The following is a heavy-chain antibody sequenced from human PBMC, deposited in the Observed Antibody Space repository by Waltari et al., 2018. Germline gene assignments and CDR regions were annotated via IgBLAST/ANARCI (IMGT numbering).Heavy chain of an antibody. CDR2: ITAYNGNT. D-gene: IGHD4-17*01. J-gene: IGHJ4*02. V-gene: IGHV1-18*04. CDR3: AREGYYGDYFDY. CDR1: GYTFTRYT. Sequence: QVHLVQSGAEVKTPGASVTVSCQASGYTFTRYTLSWVRQAPGQGLEWMGWITAYNGNTNYALKFQGRVTMTTDTSTSTAYMQLRSLISDDTAVYYCAREGYYGDYFDYWGQGTLVTVSS.